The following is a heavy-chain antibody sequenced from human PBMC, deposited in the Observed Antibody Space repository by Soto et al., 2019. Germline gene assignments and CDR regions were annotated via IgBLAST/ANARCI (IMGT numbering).Heavy chain of an antibody. V-gene: IGHV1-69*18. CDR3: VVMGNVAVSNPRSFDY. Sequence: QVQLVQSGAEVKKPGSSVKVSCKASGATFSGYAINWVRQAPGQGLEWLGRIVPIFETLNYAERFQGRVALTAADSTTTVYMELTNLTHEDTAVYYCVVMGNVAVSNPRSFDYWGQGTQVTVSS. D-gene: IGHD6-19*01. CDR2: IVPIFETL. CDR1: GATFSGYA. J-gene: IGHJ4*02.